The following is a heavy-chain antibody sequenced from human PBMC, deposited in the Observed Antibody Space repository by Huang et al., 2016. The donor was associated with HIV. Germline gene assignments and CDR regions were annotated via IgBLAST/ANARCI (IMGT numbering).Heavy chain of an antibody. J-gene: IGHJ3*02. CDR2: IYESGST. Sequence: QLQLQGSGPGLVKPSETLSLTCTVSGGSITSSSYYWGWIRQPPGKGLAWVGSIYESGSTDYNPSLKSRGTVSVDTAKNQFSLKLSAVTAADTAVYYCARHFSYYDSSGYTPWDAFDIWCQGTMVTVSS. V-gene: IGHV4-39*01. CDR3: ARHFSYYDSSGYTPWDAFDI. D-gene: IGHD3-22*01. CDR1: GGSITSSSYY.